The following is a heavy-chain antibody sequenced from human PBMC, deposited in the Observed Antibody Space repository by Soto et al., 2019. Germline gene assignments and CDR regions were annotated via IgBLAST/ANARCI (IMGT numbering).Heavy chain of an antibody. CDR2: ISYDGSNK. CDR3: ARSIFIVVVTARGYGMDV. V-gene: IGHV3-30-3*01. Sequence: PGGSLRLSCAASGFTFSSYAMHWVRQAPGKGLEWVAVISYDGSNKYYADSVKGRFTISRDNSKNTLYLQMNGLRAEDTAVCYCARSIFIVVVTARGYGMDVWGQGTTVTVSS. CDR1: GFTFSSYA. J-gene: IGHJ6*02. D-gene: IGHD2-21*02.